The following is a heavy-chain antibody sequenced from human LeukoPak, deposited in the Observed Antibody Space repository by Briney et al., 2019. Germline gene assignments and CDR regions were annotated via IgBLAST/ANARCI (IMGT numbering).Heavy chain of an antibody. Sequence: GESLNISCKGSRFTFSSSWIAWVRQMTGKGLEWLGIIYPADSDTRYSPSCQGQVTNSADRSLSTAYLQWSSLKASDTAMYYCARGECSGVTCYSGNWFDPWGQGTRVTVSS. CDR1: RFTFSSSW. V-gene: IGHV5-51*01. CDR3: ARGECSGVTCYSGNWFDP. J-gene: IGHJ5*02. CDR2: IYPADSDT. D-gene: IGHD2-15*01.